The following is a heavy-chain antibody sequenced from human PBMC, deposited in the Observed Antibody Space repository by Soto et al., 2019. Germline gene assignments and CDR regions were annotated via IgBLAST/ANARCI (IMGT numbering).Heavy chain of an antibody. CDR3: ARGGWMISAFEI. V-gene: IGHV4-59*01. J-gene: IGHJ3*02. CDR2: IYYSGST. D-gene: IGHD3-16*01. CDR1: GGSISSYY. Sequence: SETLSLTCTVSGGSISSYYWSWIRQPPGKGLEWIGYIYYSGSTNYNPSLKSRVTISVDTSKNQFSLKLSSVTAADTAVYYCARGGWMISAFEIWGQGTMVTVSS.